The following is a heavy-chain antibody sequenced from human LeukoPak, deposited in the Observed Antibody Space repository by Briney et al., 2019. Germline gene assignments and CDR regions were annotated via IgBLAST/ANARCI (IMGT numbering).Heavy chain of an antibody. D-gene: IGHD3-9*01. CDR1: GYSISSGYY. CDR3: ARGGYDILTGFDY. V-gene: IGHV4-38-2*01. CDR2: IYHSGST. Sequence: PSETLSLTCAVSGYSISSGYYWGWLRQPPGKGLEWFGSIYHSGSTYYNPSLKSRVTISVDTSKNQFSLKLSSVTAADTAVYYCARGGYDILTGFDYWGQGTLVTVSS. J-gene: IGHJ4*02.